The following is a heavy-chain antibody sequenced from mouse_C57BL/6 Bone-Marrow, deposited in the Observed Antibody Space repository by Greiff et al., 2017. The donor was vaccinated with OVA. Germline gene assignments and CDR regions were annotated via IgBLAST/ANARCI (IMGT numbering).Heavy chain of an antibody. V-gene: IGHV1-55*01. CDR2: IYPGSGST. Sequence: VQLQQSGAELVKPGASVKMSCKASGYTFTSYWITWVKQRPGQGLEWIGDIYPGSGSTNYNEKFKSKATLTVDTSSSTAYMQLSSLTSEDSAVYYCAYYYGNSSYFDYWGQGTTLTVSS. CDR3: AYYYGNSSYFDY. J-gene: IGHJ2*01. D-gene: IGHD2-1*01. CDR1: GYTFTSYW.